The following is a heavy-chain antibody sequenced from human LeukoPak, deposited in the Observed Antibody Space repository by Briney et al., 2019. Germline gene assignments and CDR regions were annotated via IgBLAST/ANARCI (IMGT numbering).Heavy chain of an antibody. D-gene: IGHD5-12*01. Sequence: SETLSLTCIVSGGSISSYSWTWIRQPAGEGLEWIGRIYTSGTTNYNPSLKSRVTMSVDTSKNQFSLKLSSLTAADTAVYYCAGEAGGGYARAFDIWGQGTMVTVSS. CDR3: AGEAGGGYARAFDI. CDR1: GGSISSYS. V-gene: IGHV4-4*07. CDR2: IYTSGTT. J-gene: IGHJ3*02.